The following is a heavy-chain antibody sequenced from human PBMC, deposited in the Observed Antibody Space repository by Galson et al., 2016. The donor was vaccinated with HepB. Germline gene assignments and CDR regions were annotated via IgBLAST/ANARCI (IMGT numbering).Heavy chain of an antibody. CDR2: IFHSGSA. CDR3: ARRYCSGGSCYSDYHWFDP. V-gene: IGHV4-59*12. J-gene: IGHJ5*02. D-gene: IGHD2-15*01. Sequence: SETLSLTCSVSGGSISSYYWSWIRQPPGKGPEWIGTIFHSGSATYNPSLKSRVTISVDTSKNQFSLKVSSVTAADTAVYYCARRYCSGGSCYSDYHWFDPWGQGTLVTVSS. CDR1: GGSISSYY.